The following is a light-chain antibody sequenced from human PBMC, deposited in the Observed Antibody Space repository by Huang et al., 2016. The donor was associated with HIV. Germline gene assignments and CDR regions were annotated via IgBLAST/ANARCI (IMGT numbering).Light chain of an antibody. J-gene: IGKJ4*01. CDR3: QQTYSTPGT. CDR1: QSISTY. Sequence: DIQMTQSPSSLSASVGDRVTTTCRASQSISTYLNWYQQKPGKAPKLLIYAASSLQSGVPSGFSGSGSGTDFTLTISSLQPEDFAIYYCQQTYSTPGTFGGGTKVEIK. CDR2: AAS. V-gene: IGKV1-39*01.